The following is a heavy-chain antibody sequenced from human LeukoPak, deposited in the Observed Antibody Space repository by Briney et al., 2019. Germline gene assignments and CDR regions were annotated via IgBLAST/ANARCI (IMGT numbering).Heavy chain of an antibody. CDR1: GFSFSTYA. Sequence: GGSLRLSCAASGFSFSTYAISWVRQAPGKGLEWVSCISTTSSYIFYADSVRGRFTISRDNAKNSLYLQMDSLRAEDTAVYYCARGGIITSYAFEIWGQGTMVTVSS. V-gene: IGHV3-21*01. CDR3: ARGGIITSYAFEI. D-gene: IGHD1-26*01. J-gene: IGHJ3*02. CDR2: ISTTSSYI.